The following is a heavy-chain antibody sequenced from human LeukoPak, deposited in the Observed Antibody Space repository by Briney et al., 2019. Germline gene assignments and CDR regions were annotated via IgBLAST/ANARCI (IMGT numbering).Heavy chain of an antibody. D-gene: IGHD6-13*01. CDR1: GFTFSSYS. V-gene: IGHV3-21*01. CDR3: ARVIIAAAASAYYYYMDV. J-gene: IGHJ6*03. Sequence: GGSLRLSCAASGFTFSSYSMNWVRQAPGKGLEWVSSISSSSSYIYYADSVKGRFTISRDNAKNSLYLQMNSLRAEDTAVYYCARVIIAAAASAYYYYMDVWGKGTTVTVSS. CDR2: ISSSSSYI.